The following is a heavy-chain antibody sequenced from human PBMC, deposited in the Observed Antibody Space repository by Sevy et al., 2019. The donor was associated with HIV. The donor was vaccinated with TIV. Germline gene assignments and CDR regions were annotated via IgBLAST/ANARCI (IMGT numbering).Heavy chain of an antibody. V-gene: IGHV3-30*03. CDR1: GFTFSSYG. D-gene: IGHD2-15*01. CDR2: ISYDGSNK. CDR3: ARARYCSGGSCTAEYFQH. Sequence: GGSLRLSCAASGFTFSSYGMHWVRQAPGKGLEWVAVISYDGSNKYYADSVKGRFTISRENSKNTLYLQMNSLRAEDTAVYYCARARYCSGGSCTAEYFQHWGQGTLVTVSS. J-gene: IGHJ1*01.